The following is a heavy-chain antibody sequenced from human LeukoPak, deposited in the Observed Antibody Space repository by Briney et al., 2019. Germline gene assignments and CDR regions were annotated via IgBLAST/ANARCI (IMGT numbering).Heavy chain of an antibody. J-gene: IGHJ4*02. CDR3: ARDYSGHAKFDY. Sequence: GGSLRLSCAASGFTFSSYSMNWVRQAPGKGLEWVSSISSSSSYIYYADSVKGRFTISRDNAKNSLYLQMNSLRAEDTAVYYCARDYSGHAKFDYWGQGTLVTVSS. D-gene: IGHD5-12*01. V-gene: IGHV3-21*01. CDR1: GFTFSSYS. CDR2: ISSSSSYI.